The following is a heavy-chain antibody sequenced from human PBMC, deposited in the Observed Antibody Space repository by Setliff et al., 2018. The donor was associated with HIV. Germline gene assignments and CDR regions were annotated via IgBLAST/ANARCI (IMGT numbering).Heavy chain of an antibody. Sequence: GESLKISCTGSGYSFSNHWIGWVRQMPGEGLEWMGVIYGDGSDPRYSPSFQGQVTISVDKSINTAYLRWTSLKASDTALYYCARPQYHQSSDAFDIWGQGTMVTVSS. CDR2: IYGDGSDP. V-gene: IGHV5-51*01. J-gene: IGHJ3*02. CDR1: GYSFSNHW. CDR3: ARPQYHQSSDAFDI.